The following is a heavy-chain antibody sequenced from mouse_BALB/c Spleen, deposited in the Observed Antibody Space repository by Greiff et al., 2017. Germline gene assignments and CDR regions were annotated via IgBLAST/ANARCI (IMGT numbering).Heavy chain of an antibody. D-gene: IGHD4-1*01. CDR1: GFTFSSYT. CDR2: ISNGGGST. CDR3: ARLGRGYYFDY. Sequence: EVMLVESGGGLVQPGGSLKLSCAASGFTFSSYTMSWVRQTPEKRLEWVAYISNGGGSTYYPDTVKGRFTISRDNAKNTLYLQMSSLKSEDTAMYYCARLGRGYYFDYWGQGTTLTVSS. J-gene: IGHJ2*01. V-gene: IGHV5-12-2*01.